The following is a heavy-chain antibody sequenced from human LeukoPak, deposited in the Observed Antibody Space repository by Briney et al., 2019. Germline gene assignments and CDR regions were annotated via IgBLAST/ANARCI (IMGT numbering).Heavy chain of an antibody. CDR3: ARDPPLRYCSSTSCYAPMG. CDR2: ISSSGSTI. J-gene: IGHJ4*02. Sequence: GGSLRLSCAASGFTFSDYYMSWIRQAPGKGLEWVSYISSSGSTIYYVDSVKGRFTISRDNAKNSLYLQMNSLRAEDTAVYYCARDPPLRYCSSTSCYAPMGWGQGTLVTVSS. CDR1: GFTFSDYY. D-gene: IGHD2-2*01. V-gene: IGHV3-11*01.